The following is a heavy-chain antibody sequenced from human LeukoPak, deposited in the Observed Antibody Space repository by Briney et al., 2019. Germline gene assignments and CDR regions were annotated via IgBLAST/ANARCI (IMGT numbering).Heavy chain of an antibody. CDR2: INPNSGGT. D-gene: IGHD3-10*01. Sequence: ASVKVSCKASGYTFTDYYLHWVRQAPGQGLEWMGWINPNSGGTNYAQTFQGRVTMTRDTSITTAYLELSRLRSDDTAVYYCARSFGSNLYWGQGTLVTVSS. V-gene: IGHV1-2*02. CDR1: GYTFTDYY. CDR3: ARSFGSNLY. J-gene: IGHJ4*02.